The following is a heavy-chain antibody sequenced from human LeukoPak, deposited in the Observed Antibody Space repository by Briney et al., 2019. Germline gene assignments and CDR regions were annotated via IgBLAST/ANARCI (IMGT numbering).Heavy chain of an antibody. Sequence: GRSLRLSCAASGFTFSSYAMHCVRPAPGKGLEWVAVISYDGSNKYYADSVKGRFTISRDNSKNTLYLQMNSLRAEDTAVYYCARDSYDILTGHGGSAFDIWGQGTMVTVSS. D-gene: IGHD3-9*01. J-gene: IGHJ3*02. CDR1: GFTFSSYA. CDR2: ISYDGSNK. V-gene: IGHV3-30-3*01. CDR3: ARDSYDILTGHGGSAFDI.